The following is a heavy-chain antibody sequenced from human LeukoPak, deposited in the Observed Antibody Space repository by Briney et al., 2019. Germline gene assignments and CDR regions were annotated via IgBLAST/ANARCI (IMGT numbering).Heavy chain of an antibody. CDR1: GYTFTSYY. V-gene: IGHV1-46*01. CDR3: ARDLGAMVRGVISVLRNWLDP. Sequence: SVKVSCKASGYTFTSYYMHWVRQAPGQGLEWMGVINPSGGSTSYAQKFQGRVTMTRDTSTSTVYMELSSLRSEDTAVYYCARDLGAMVRGVISVLRNWLDPWGQGTLVTVSS. D-gene: IGHD3-10*01. J-gene: IGHJ5*02. CDR2: INPSGGST.